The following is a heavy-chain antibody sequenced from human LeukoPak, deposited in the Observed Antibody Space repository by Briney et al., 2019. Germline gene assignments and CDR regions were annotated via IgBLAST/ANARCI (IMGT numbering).Heavy chain of an antibody. CDR3: AMIKEG. CDR2: INSDGRTT. Sequence: PGGSLRLSGAASGFTFSKNWMHWVRQAPGKGLVWVSRINSDGRTTTYADSVKGRFTISRDNAKNTLYLQMNSLRAEDPAVYYCAMIKEGWGQGTLVTVSS. V-gene: IGHV3-74*01. CDR1: GFTFSKNW. J-gene: IGHJ4*02. D-gene: IGHD3-22*01.